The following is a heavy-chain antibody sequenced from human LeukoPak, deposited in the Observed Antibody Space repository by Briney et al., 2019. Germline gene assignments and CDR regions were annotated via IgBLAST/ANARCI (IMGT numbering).Heavy chain of an antibody. J-gene: IGHJ4*02. CDR3: ARSGYCGAGTCYSDYFDY. CDR2: VRNKANGYRT. V-gene: IGHV3-72*01. CDR1: GFTLSDHY. Sequence: GGSLRLSCAVSGFTLSDHYIDWVRQAPGKGLEWVGRVRNKANGYRTEYAASVEGRFTVSGDASKNSPYLQMNSLKTEDTAVYYCARSGYCGAGTCYSDYFDYCGLGTLVTVSS. D-gene: IGHD2-15*01.